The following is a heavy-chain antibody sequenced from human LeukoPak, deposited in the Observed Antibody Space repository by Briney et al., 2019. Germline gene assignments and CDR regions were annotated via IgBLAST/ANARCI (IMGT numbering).Heavy chain of an antibody. J-gene: IGHJ6*02. V-gene: IGHV3-48*03. CDR1: GFTFNTYE. D-gene: IGHD4-11*01. CDR3: ARRLPYYGMDV. CDR2: INDGSSII. Sequence: PGGSLRLSCAASGFTFNTYEMNWVRQAPGKGLEWVSNINDGSSIIYYADSVRGRFPISRDNPKNSLYLQMNSLRAEDTAVYYCARRLPYYGMDVRGQGTTVTVSS.